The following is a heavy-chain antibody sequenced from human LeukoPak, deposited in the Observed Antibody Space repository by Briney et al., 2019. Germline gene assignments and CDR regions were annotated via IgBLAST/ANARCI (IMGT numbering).Heavy chain of an antibody. D-gene: IGHD4-11*01. CDR1: GFTFSTYA. CDR3: ARVSDYSNYFDF. CDR2: SRGSGGIT. V-gene: IGHV3-23*01. Sequence: GGSLRLSCVPSGFTFSTYAMSWVRQAPGKGLEWVSTSRGSGGITYYADSVKGRFTISRDNSKNTLYLQMNSLRAEDTAVYYCARVSDYSNYFDFWGQGTLVTVSS. J-gene: IGHJ4*02.